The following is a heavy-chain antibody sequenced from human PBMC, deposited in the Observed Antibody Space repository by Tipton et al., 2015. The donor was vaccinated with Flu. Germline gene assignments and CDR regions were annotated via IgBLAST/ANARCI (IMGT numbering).Heavy chain of an antibody. J-gene: IGHJ4*02. CDR3: ARDRSGSNSLDY. V-gene: IGHV4-4*07. Sequence: TLSLTCTVSGASISGYYWSRIRQPAGRGLKWIGHVYSSGSTKYNPSLKGRVTLSVDKSRNQFSLELNSVTAADTAVYYCARDRSGSNSLDYRGQGTLVTASS. CDR2: VYSSGST. D-gene: IGHD1-26*01. CDR1: GASISGYY.